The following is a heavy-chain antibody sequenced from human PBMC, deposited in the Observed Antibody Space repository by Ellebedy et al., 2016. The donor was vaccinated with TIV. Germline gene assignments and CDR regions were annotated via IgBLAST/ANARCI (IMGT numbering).Heavy chain of an antibody. D-gene: IGHD4-11*01. CDR3: ARGMTNHYFDY. V-gene: IGHV3-30-3*01. CDR2: ISYDGSIK. J-gene: IGHJ4*02. Sequence: PGGSLRLSCAVSGFTFSDYAMHWVRQAPGKGLEWVALISYDGSIKDYADSVKGRFTISRDDSKNTLWLQMNSLRADDTAVYYCARGMTNHYFDYWGQGTLATVSS. CDR1: GFTFSDYA.